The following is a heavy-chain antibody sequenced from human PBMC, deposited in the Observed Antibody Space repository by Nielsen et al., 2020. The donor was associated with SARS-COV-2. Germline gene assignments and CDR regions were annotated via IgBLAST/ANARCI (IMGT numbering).Heavy chain of an antibody. D-gene: IGHD6-19*01. V-gene: IGHV3-23*01. CDR2: ISSST. CDR3: AKRSGYTSGWYGDY. CDR1: GFSFSNYA. Sequence: GGSLRLSCAASGFSFSNYAMNWVRHAPGKGLEWVSAISSSTYYADSVKGRFTVSRDNSKNTLYLQMNSLRAEDTAVYYCAKRSGYTSGWYGDYWGQGTLVTVSS. J-gene: IGHJ4*02.